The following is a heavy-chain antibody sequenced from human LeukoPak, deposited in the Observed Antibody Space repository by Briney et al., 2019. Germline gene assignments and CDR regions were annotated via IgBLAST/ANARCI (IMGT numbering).Heavy chain of an antibody. CDR3: ARGGSSSPLDN. J-gene: IGHJ4*02. CDR1: GFTVTSNY. V-gene: IGHV3-53*01. CDR2: IYSGGST. Sequence: GRSLRLSCAASGFTVTSNYMSWVRQAPGKGLEWVSVIYSGGSTYYADSVKGRFTISRDNSKNTLYLQMNSLRAEDTAVYYCARGGSSSPLDNWGQGTLVTVSS. D-gene: IGHD6-13*01.